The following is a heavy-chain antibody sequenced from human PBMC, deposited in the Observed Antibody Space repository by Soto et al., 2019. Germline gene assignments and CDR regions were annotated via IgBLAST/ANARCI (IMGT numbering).Heavy chain of an antibody. Sequence: SVKVSCKASGGTFSSYAISWVRQAPGQGLEWMGGIIPIFGTANYAEKFQGRVTITADESTSTAYMELSSLRSEDTAVYYCAREPSVSSSWHDAFDIWGQGTMVTVSS. CDR2: IIPIFGTA. CDR3: AREPSVSSSWHDAFDI. J-gene: IGHJ3*02. V-gene: IGHV1-69*13. CDR1: GGTFSSYA. D-gene: IGHD6-13*01.